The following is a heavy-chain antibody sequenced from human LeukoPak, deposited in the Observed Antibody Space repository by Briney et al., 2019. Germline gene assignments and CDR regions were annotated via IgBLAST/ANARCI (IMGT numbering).Heavy chain of an antibody. J-gene: IGHJ3*02. D-gene: IGHD5-12*01. V-gene: IGHV3-21*01. CDR1: GFTFSSYS. CDR3: ARAGEYSGYDSYAFDI. Sequence: GGSLRLSCAASGFTFSSYSMNWVRQAPGKGLEWVSSISSSSYIYYADSVKGRFTISRDNAKNSLYLQMNSLRAEDTAVYYCARAGEYSGYDSYAFDIWGQGTMVTVSS. CDR2: ISSSSYI.